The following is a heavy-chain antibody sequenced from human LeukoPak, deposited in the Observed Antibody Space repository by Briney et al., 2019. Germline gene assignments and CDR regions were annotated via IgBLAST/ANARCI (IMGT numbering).Heavy chain of an antibody. J-gene: IGHJ6*02. Sequence: ASVKVSCKSSGYTFTSYDINWVRQATGQGLEWMGWMNPNSGNTGYAQKFQGRVAMTRNTSISTAYMELSSLRSEDTAVYYCARPPGAGTRLFYYYYGMDVWGQGTTVTVSS. CDR3: ARPPGAGTRLFYYYYGMDV. D-gene: IGHD6-13*01. CDR2: MNPNSGNT. V-gene: IGHV1-8*01. CDR1: GYTFTSYD.